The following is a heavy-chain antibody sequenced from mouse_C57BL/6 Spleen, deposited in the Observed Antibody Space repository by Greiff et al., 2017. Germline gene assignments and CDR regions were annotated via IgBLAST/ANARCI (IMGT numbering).Heavy chain of an antibody. CDR3: ARSTGTAVFDY. V-gene: IGHV5-6*01. CDR2: ISSGGSYT. J-gene: IGHJ2*01. CDR1: GFTFSSYG. Sequence: EVQRVESGGDLVKPGGSLKLSCAASGFTFSSYGMSWVRQTPDKRLEWVATISSGGSYTYYPDNVKGRFTISRDKAKNTLYLQMSSLKSEDTAMYYCARSTGTAVFDYWGQGTTLTVSS. D-gene: IGHD4-1*02.